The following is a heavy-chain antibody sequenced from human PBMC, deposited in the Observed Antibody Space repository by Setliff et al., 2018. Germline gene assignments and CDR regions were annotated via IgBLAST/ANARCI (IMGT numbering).Heavy chain of an antibody. CDR3: ARVSRTIAAARGFDY. CDR2: IIPIFGTA. CDR1: GGTFINYA. V-gene: IGHV1-69*13. Sequence: ASVKVSCKASGGTFINYAISWVRQAPGQGLEWMGGIIPIFGTANYAQKFQGRVTITADESTSTAYMELSSLRSEDTAVYYCARVSRTIAAARGFDYWGQGTLVTVSS. J-gene: IGHJ4*02. D-gene: IGHD6-13*01.